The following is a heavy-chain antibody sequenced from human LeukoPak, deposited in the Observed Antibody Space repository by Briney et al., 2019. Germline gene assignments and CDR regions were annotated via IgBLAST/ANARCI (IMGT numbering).Heavy chain of an antibody. Sequence: PSETLSLTCTVSGGSISSYYWSWIRQPAGKGLEWIGRIYTSGSTNYNPSLKSRVTMSVDTSKNQFSLKLSSVTAADTAVYYCARDRYYDSSGYYSVTVFDYWGQGTLVTVSS. V-gene: IGHV4-4*07. J-gene: IGHJ4*02. CDR2: IYTSGST. D-gene: IGHD3-22*01. CDR3: ARDRYYDSSGYYSVTVFDY. CDR1: GGSISSYY.